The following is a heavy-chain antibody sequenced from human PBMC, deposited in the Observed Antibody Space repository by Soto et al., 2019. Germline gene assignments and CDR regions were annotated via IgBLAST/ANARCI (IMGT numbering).Heavy chain of an antibody. Sequence: QVQLVQSGAEVKKPGASVKVSCKASGYTFTSYGISWVRQAPGQGLEWMGWISAYNGNTNYAQKLQGRVTMTTDTSTSTAYMELRSLRSDATAVYYCASGITYYYDSSGRGSAFDIWGQGTMVTVSS. CDR2: ISAYNGNT. CDR3: ASGITYYYDSSGRGSAFDI. CDR1: GYTFTSYG. D-gene: IGHD3-22*01. V-gene: IGHV1-18*01. J-gene: IGHJ3*02.